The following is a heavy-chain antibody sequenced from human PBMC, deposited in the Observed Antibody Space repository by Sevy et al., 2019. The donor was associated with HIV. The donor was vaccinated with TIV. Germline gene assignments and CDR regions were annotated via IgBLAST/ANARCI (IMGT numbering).Heavy chain of an antibody. CDR1: GFTFSNYW. CDR3: ARGTRGTFGN. CDR2: INTDGESI. V-gene: IGHV3-74*01. D-gene: IGHD1-26*01. J-gene: IGHJ4*02. Sequence: GGSLRLSCAASGFTFSNYWMHWVRQAPGKGMVWVSHINTDGESIRYADSVKGRFTSSRDNAKNTLYLQVNSLRAEDTAVYYCARGTRGTFGNWGQGTLVTVSS.